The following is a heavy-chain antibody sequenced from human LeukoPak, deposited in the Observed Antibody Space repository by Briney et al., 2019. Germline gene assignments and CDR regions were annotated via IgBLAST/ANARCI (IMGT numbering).Heavy chain of an antibody. CDR1: GGSISSYY. Sequence: SETLSLTCTVSGGSISSYYWSWIRQPPGKGLEWIGYIYYSGSTNYNPSLKSRVTISVDTSKNQFSLKLSSVTAADTAVYYCARAPIGRDAFDIWCQGSMVTVSS. CDR2: IYYSGST. V-gene: IGHV4-59*12. CDR3: ARAPIGRDAFDI. D-gene: IGHD3-10*01. J-gene: IGHJ3*02.